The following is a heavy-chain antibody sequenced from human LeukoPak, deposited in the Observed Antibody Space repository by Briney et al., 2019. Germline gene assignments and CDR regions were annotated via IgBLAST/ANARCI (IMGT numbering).Heavy chain of an antibody. J-gene: IGHJ3*02. CDR2: IYHSGNT. CDR3: ARLEAYYDFWSGYSHDAFDI. CDR1: GGSISSGGYY. D-gene: IGHD3-3*01. V-gene: IGHV4-30-2*01. Sequence: SETLSLTCTVSGGSISSGGYYWSWIRQPPGKGLEWIGYIYHSGNTYYNPSLKSRVTISVDRSKNQFSLKLSSVTAADTAVYYCARLEAYYDFWSGYSHDAFDIWGQGTMVTVSS.